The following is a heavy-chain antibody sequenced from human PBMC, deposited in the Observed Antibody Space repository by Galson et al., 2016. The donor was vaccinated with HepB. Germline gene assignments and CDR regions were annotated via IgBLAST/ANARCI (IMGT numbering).Heavy chain of an antibody. Sequence: SLRLSCAASGFAFNTFALHWVRQAPGKGLEWVALISYDGSNKYYADSVKGRFTISRDNSKNTLSLQMSSLRTDDTAVYYCARDLSWGQGTLVIVSS. CDR2: ISYDGSNK. D-gene: IGHD2/OR15-2a*01. V-gene: IGHV3-30*04. CDR3: ARDLS. CDR1: GFAFNTFA. J-gene: IGHJ4*02.